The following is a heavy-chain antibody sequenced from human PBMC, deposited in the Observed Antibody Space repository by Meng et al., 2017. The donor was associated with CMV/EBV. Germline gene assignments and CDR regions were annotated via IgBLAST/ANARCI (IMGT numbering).Heavy chain of an antibody. CDR2: ISSSSSYI. Sequence: EVQLVESGGGLVKLGGSWRLSCAASGFTFSSYSMNWVRQAPGKGLEWVSSISSSSSYIYYADSVKGRFTISRDNAKNSLYLQMNSLRAEDTAVYYCARDLELPYDYWCQGTLGTVSS. CDR3: ARDLELPYDY. CDR1: GFTFSSYS. J-gene: IGHJ4*02. V-gene: IGHV3-21*01. D-gene: IGHD1-7*01.